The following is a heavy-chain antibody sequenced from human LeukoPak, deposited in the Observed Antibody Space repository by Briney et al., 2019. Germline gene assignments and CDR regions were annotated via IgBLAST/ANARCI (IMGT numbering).Heavy chain of an antibody. J-gene: IGHJ6*03. Sequence: ASVKVSCKASGGAFSSYAISWVRQAPGQGLEWMGGIIPIFGTANYAQKFQGRVTITTDESTSTAYMELRSLRSEDTAVYYCAREISGTNYNPLGYMDVWGKGTAVTVSS. CDR1: GGAFSSYA. V-gene: IGHV1-69*05. D-gene: IGHD3-10*01. CDR3: AREISGTNYNPLGYMDV. CDR2: IIPIFGTA.